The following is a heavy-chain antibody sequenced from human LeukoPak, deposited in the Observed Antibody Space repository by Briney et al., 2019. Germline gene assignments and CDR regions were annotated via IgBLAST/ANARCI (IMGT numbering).Heavy chain of an antibody. CDR3: ARYDFWSGYTFDY. CDR1: GYTFTGYY. CDR2: INPNSGGT. J-gene: IGHJ4*02. D-gene: IGHD3-3*01. Sequence: ASVKVSCKASGYTFTGYYIHWVRQAPGQGLEWMGWINPNSGGTNYTQKFQGRVTMTRDTSISTAYMELSRLRSDDTAVYYCARYDFWSGYTFDYWGQGTLVTVSS. V-gene: IGHV1-2*02.